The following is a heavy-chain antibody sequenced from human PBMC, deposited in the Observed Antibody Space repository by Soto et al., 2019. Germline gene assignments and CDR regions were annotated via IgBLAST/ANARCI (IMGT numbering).Heavy chain of an antibody. CDR2: IKQDGSEK. CDR1: GFTFSSYW. Sequence: LRLSCATSGFTFSSYWMSWVRQAPGKGLEWVANIKQDGSEKYYVGSVKGRFTISRDNAKNSLYLQMISLRAEDTAVYYCARESGWLQLYHYYGMDVWGQGTTVTVSS. D-gene: IGHD6-19*01. J-gene: IGHJ6*02. V-gene: IGHV3-7*01. CDR3: ARESGWLQLYHYYGMDV.